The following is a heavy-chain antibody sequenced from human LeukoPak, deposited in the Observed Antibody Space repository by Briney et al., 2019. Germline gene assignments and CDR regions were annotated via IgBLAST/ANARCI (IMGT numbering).Heavy chain of an antibody. V-gene: IGHV3-9*01. CDR2: ISWNSGSI. Sequence: GGSLRLSCAASGFTFDDYAMHWVRQAPGKGLEWVSGISWNSGSIYYADSVKGRFTISRDNAKNSLYLQMNSLRAEDTAVYYCARGRSGSYPYWGQGTLVTVSS. CDR3: ARGRSGSYPY. D-gene: IGHD1-26*01. J-gene: IGHJ4*02. CDR1: GFTFDDYA.